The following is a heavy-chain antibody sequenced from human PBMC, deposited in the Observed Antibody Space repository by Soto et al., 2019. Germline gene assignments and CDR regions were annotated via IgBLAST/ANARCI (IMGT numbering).Heavy chain of an antibody. CDR3: ARGVPTTVTTFAFDI. Sequence: QVQLVQSGAEVKKPGSSVKVSCKASGGTFSSYDLSWVRQAPGQGLELRGGSMPIFGTANYAQKFQGRVTITADESTSTAYMELSSLRSEDTAVYYCARGVPTTVTTFAFDIWGQGTMVTVSS. J-gene: IGHJ3*02. D-gene: IGHD4-17*01. CDR2: SMPIFGTA. V-gene: IGHV1-69*01. CDR1: GGTFSSYD.